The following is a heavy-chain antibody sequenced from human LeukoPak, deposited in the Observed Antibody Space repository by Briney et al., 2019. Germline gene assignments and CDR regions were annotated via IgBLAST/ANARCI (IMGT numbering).Heavy chain of an antibody. CDR3: VKDEVYLDSGGYPTPDTTLDY. CDR1: GFRFNNYG. D-gene: IGHD3-22*01. Sequence: PGGSLRLSCAASGFRFNNYGIHWVRQAPGKGLEWVAATWYDGSNKYYADSVRDRFTVSRDKSKNTVYLQMNSLRVEDTAVYYCVKDEVYLDSGGYPTPDTTLDYWGQGTLVTVSS. CDR2: TWYDGSNK. J-gene: IGHJ4*02. V-gene: IGHV3-33*03.